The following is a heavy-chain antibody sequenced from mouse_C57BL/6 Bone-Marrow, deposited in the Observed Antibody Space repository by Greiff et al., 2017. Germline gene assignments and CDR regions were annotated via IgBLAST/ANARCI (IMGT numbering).Heavy chain of an antibody. V-gene: IGHV1-54*01. CDR2: INPGSGGT. D-gene: IGHD1-1*01. CDR1: GYAFTNYL. CDR3: AREEYYGSSYWYFDV. Sequence: VQLQQSGAELVRPGTSVKVSCKASGYAFTNYLIAWIKQRPGQGLEWIGVINPGSGGTNYNEKFKGKATLTADKSSSIAYMQLSSLKSEDSAVYYCAREEYYGSSYWYFDVWGTGTTVTVSS. J-gene: IGHJ1*03.